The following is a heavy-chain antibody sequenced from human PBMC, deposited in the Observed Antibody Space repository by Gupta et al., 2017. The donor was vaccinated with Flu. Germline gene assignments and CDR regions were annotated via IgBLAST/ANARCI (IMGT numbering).Heavy chain of an antibody. CDR2: ISPSGST. D-gene: IGHD1-26*01. Sequence: QVQLQESGPGLVRPSQTLSLTCTVSGGSISSGGDYWTWIRQPAGKGLEWSGRISPSGSTNYNSARNSRVPISMDTSKKQVSLKLSSVTAEDTAVYYCARHNVDGMGKDYLDYWVQGTLATVSS. CDR3: ARHNVDGMGKDYLDY. J-gene: IGHJ4*02. CDR1: GGSISSGGDY. V-gene: IGHV4-61*02.